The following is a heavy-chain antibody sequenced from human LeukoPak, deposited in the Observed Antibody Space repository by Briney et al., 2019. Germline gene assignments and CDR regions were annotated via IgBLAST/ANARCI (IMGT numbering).Heavy chain of an antibody. CDR3: ARDNILTGGVDY. CDR1: GGSIRSYY. J-gene: IGHJ4*02. Sequence: SGTLSLTCTVSGGSIRSYYWSWIRQPPGKGLEWIGYIYYSGSTNYNPSLKSRVTISVDTSKNQFSLKLSSVTAADTAVYYCARDNILTGGVDYWGQGTLVTVSS. CDR2: IYYSGST. V-gene: IGHV4-59*01. D-gene: IGHD3-9*01.